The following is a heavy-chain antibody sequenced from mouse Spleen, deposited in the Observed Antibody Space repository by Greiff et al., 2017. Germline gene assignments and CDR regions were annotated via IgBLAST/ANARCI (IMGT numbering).Heavy chain of an antibody. CDR3: TREDYGLLAMDY. V-gene: IGHV1-5*01. CDR2: IYPGNSDT. J-gene: IGHJ4*01. CDR1: GYTFTSYW. Sequence: VQLQQPGAELVMPGASVKLSCKASGYTFTSYWMHWVKQRPGQGLEWIGAIYPGNSDTSYNQKFKGKAKLTAVTSASTAYMELSSLTNEDSAVYYCTREDYGLLAMDYWGQGTSVTVSS. D-gene: IGHD1-1*02.